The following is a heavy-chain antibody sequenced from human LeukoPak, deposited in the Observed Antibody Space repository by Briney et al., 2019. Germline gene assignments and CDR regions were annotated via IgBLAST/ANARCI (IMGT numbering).Heavy chain of an antibody. V-gene: IGHV3-21*01. CDR3: ARDLAAAPGTSDY. CDR2: ISSSSSYI. D-gene: IGHD6-13*01. CDR1: GFTFSSYS. J-gene: IGHJ4*02. Sequence: PGGSLRLSCAASGFTFSSYSMNWVRQAPGKGLEWVSSISSSSSYIYYADSVKGRFTNSRDNAKNSLYLQMNSLRAEDTAVYYCARDLAAAPGTSDYWGQGTLVTVSS.